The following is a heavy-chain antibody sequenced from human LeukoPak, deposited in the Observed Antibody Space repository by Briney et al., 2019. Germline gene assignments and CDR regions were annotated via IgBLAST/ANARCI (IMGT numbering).Heavy chain of an antibody. CDR1: GYTFTSYG. D-gene: IGHD6-13*01. V-gene: IGHV1-18*01. J-gene: IGHJ4*02. CDR3: ARGRRWSIAAAGMDY. Sequence: GASVKVSCKASGYTFTSYGISWVRQAPGQGLEWMGWISAYNGNTNYAQKLQGRVTMTTDTSTSTAYMELRSLRSDDTAVCYCARGRRWSIAAAGMDYWGQGTLVTVSS. CDR2: ISAYNGNT.